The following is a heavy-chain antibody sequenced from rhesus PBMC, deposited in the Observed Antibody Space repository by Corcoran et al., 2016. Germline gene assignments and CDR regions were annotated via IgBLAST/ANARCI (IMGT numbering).Heavy chain of an antibody. CDR3: ARGDGGSSYGY. Sequence: QVTLKESGPALVKPTQTLTLTCTFSGFSLTTSSMAVGWIRQPPGKALEWLALIYWDDDKRYSTSLKSRLTNSKDTSKNQVVLTMTNRDPVDTATYYCARGDGGSSYGYWGQGVLVTVSS. CDR1: GFSLTTSSMA. V-gene: IGHV2-174*01. D-gene: IGHD4-29*01. CDR2: IYWDDDK. J-gene: IGHJ4*01.